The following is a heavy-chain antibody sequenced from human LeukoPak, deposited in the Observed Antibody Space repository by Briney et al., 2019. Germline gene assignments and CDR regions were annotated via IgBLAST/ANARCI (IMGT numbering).Heavy chain of an antibody. CDR3: ARGHYDVLAASYKWTPDY. Sequence: GGSLRLSCAASGLTFRIYGMNWVRQAPGKGLEWVSSITSGGDYIYYADSVKGRFTTSRDNAKNSLSLQLNSLRVEDTAVYYCARGHYDVLAASYKWTPDYWGQGTLVTVSS. D-gene: IGHD3-9*01. CDR2: ITSGGDYI. CDR1: GLTFRIYG. J-gene: IGHJ4*02. V-gene: IGHV3-21*01.